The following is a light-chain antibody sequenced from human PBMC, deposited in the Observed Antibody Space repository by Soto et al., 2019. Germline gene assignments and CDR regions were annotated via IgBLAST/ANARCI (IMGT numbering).Light chain of an antibody. CDR2: KAS. V-gene: IGKV1-5*03. CDR1: QTISNW. J-gene: IGKJ1*01. Sequence: DIQMTQSPFTLSASVGDRVTITCRASQTISNWLAWYQQKPGKAPKLLIYKASNLESGVPSRFSGSGSGTEFTLTISSLQPDDFATYYCQQYDSYSRTFGQGTKVEIK. CDR3: QQYDSYSRT.